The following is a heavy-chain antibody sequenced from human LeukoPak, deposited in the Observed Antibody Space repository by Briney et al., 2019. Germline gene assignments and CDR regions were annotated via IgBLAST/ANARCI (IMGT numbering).Heavy chain of an antibody. V-gene: IGHV1-18*01. J-gene: IGHJ5*02. CDR3: ARDPGVERRTGTWFDP. D-gene: IGHD1-1*01. CDR1: GYTFTSYG. CDR2: ISAYNGNT. Sequence: VASVKVSCKASGYTFTSYGISWVRQAPGQGLEWMGWISAYNGNTNYAQKLQGRVTMTTDTSTSTAYMELRSLRSDDTAVYYCARDPGVERRTGTWFDPWGQGTLVTVSS.